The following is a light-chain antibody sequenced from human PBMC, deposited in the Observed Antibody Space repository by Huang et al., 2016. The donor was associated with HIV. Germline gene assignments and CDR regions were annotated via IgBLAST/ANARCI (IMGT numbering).Light chain of an antibody. V-gene: IGKV1-39*01. CDR1: PSISSY. CDR3: QQTYSTPRT. Sequence: DIQMTQSPSSLSASVGDRVTITCRASPSISSYLNWYQQKPGKAPNLLIYAASTLQSGVPSRFSGSGSGTDFTLTISSLQPEDFATYYCQQTYSTPRTFGQGTKVEIK. CDR2: AAS. J-gene: IGKJ1*01.